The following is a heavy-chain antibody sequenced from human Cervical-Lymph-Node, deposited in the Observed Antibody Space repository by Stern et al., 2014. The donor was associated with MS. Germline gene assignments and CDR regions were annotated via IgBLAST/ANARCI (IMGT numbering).Heavy chain of an antibody. CDR2: INPNPGSP. V-gene: IGHV7-4-1*02. CDR3: ARDLRDISGYYLDS. D-gene: IGHD3-22*01. CDR1: GYSFNRYA. Sequence: VQLVESGSELRKPGASVKVSCKASGYSFNRYAVTWVRQAPGQGLEWLGWINPNPGSPTYAQGFTGRFVFSLDTSVSTTYLHISSLKAEDTAVYYCARDLRDISGYYLDSWGQGSLVTVSS. J-gene: IGHJ4*02.